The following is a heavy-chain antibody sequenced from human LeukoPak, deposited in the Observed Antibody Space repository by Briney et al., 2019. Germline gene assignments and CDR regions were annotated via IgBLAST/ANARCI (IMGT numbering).Heavy chain of an antibody. CDR1: GFTFSSYA. D-gene: IGHD3-22*01. CDR3: ARLMSGSSGYYGY. Sequence: PGGSLRLSCAASGFTFSSYAMHWVRQAPGKGLEYVSAISSNGGSTYYANSVKGRFTISRDNSKNTLYLQMGSLRAEDMAVYYCARLMSGSSGYYGYWGQGTLATVSS. V-gene: IGHV3-64*01. CDR2: ISSNGGST. J-gene: IGHJ4*02.